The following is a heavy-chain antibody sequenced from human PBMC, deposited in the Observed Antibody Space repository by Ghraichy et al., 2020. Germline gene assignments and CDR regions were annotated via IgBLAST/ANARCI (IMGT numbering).Heavy chain of an antibody. CDR1: GFTFDNFA. J-gene: IGHJ3*01. D-gene: IGHD2/OR15-2a*01. V-gene: IGHV3-43*02. CDR3: AKDIHPVRSRYEEYPDGFDV. CDR2: IGGDGGRS. Sequence: GGSLRLSCAASGFTFDNFAMHWVHQVSGKGLEWVSLIGGDGGRSKYADSVKGRFTISRDNNKDALYLQMNSLTIEDTALYYCAKDIHPVRSRYEEYPDGFDVWGQGTMVTVSS.